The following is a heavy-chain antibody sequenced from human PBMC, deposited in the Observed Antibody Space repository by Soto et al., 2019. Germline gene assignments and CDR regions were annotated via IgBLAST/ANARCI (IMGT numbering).Heavy chain of an antibody. V-gene: IGHV1-18*01. CDR1: GYTFTSYG. D-gene: IGHD3-10*01. CDR2: ISAYNGNT. CDR3: ARVLDYVSGSYYKRNYYGMDV. J-gene: IGHJ6*02. Sequence: QVQLVQSGAEVKKPGASVKVSCKASGYTFTSYGISWVRQAPGQGLEWMGWISAYNGNTNYAQKLQGRVTMTTDTSTSTAYMELRSLRSDDTAVYYCARVLDYVSGSYYKRNYYGMDVWGQGTTVTVSS.